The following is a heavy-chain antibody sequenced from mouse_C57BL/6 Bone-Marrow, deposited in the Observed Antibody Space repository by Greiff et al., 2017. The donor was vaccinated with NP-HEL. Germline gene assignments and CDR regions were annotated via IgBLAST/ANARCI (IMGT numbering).Heavy chain of an antibody. CDR3: ARKRYYSNWYFDV. J-gene: IGHJ1*03. CDR2: IWTGGGS. Sequence: QVQLQQSGPGLVAPSQSLSIPCTVSGFSLTSYAISWVRQSPGKGLEWLGVIWTGGGSNYTSAFISRLSISIDNSKSQVFLKKNSLQTDDTARYYCARKRYYSNWYFDVWGTGTTVTISS. V-gene: IGHV2-9-1*01. D-gene: IGHD2-5*01. CDR1: GFSLTSYA.